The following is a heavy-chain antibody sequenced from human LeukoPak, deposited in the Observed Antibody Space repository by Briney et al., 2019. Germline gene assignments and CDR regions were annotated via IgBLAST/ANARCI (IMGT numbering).Heavy chain of an antibody. Sequence: SETLSLTCTVSGGSVSSGSYHWSWIRQPPGTGLEWIGYIYYSGSTNYNPSLKSRVTISVDTSKNQFSLKLSSVTAADTAVYYCARDRKSYGTYYYYGMDVWGQGTTVTVSS. CDR2: IYYSGST. V-gene: IGHV4-61*01. J-gene: IGHJ6*02. CDR3: ARDRKSYGTYYYYGMDV. D-gene: IGHD1-26*01. CDR1: GGSVSSGSYH.